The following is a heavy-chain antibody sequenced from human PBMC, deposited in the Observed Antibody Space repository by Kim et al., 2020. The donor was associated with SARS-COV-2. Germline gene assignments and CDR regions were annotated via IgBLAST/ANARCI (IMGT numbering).Heavy chain of an antibody. CDR3: AREAVAGSFDY. D-gene: IGHD6-19*01. CDR2: NT. J-gene: IGHJ4*02. V-gene: IGHV1-3*01. Sequence: NTRYSTKFQARVSITRDTSATTAYLELSGLRSEDTAIYYCAREAVAGSFDYWGRGTLVTVSS.